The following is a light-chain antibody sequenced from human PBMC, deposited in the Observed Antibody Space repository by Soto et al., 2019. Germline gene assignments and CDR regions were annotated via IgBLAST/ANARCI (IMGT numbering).Light chain of an antibody. CDR1: QSVTSN. CDR2: GAS. J-gene: IGKJ3*01. V-gene: IGKV3-15*01. CDR3: QQYDNLPLT. Sequence: EIVLTQSPGTLSLSPGQRATVSCRASQSVTSNYLAWYQQIPGQAPRLLIFGASSRATGVPARFSGSGSGTEFTLTINSLQSEDFAVYFCQQYDNLPLTFGPGTKVDIK.